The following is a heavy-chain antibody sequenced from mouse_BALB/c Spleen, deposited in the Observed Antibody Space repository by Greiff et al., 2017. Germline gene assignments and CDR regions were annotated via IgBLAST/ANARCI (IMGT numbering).Heavy chain of an antibody. Sequence: VQLQQSGAELAKPGASVKMSCKASGYTFTSYWMHWVKQRPGQGLEWIGYINPSTGYTEYNQKFKDKATLTADKSSSTAYMQLSSLTSEDSAVYYCARPTMITTGYFDYWGQGTTLTVSS. CDR2: INPSTGYT. D-gene: IGHD2-4*01. CDR3: ARPTMITTGYFDY. J-gene: IGHJ2*01. V-gene: IGHV1-7*01. CDR1: GYTFTSYW.